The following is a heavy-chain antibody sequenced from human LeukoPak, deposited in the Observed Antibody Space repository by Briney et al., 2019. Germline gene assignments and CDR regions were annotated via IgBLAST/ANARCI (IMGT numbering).Heavy chain of an antibody. CDR3: ARRPPYSSSSYYFDY. CDR1: GYSFTNYW. J-gene: IGHJ4*02. Sequence: GESLKISCKSSGYSFTNYWIAWVRQMPGKGLEWMGIIYPDDSETRYNPSFQGQVTISADWSISTAYLQWSSLKASDTAMYYCARRPPYSSSSYYFDYWGQGALVTVSS. D-gene: IGHD6-6*01. V-gene: IGHV5-51*01. CDR2: IYPDDSET.